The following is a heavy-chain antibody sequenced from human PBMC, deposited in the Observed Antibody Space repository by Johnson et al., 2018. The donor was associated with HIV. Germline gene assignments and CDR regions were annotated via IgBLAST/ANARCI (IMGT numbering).Heavy chain of an antibody. CDR2: MSSSGSTI. V-gene: IGHV3-11*01. J-gene: IGHJ3*02. CDR3: ARAYIYGAFDI. CDR1: GFSFSDYY. Sequence: QVQLVESGGGLVKPGGSLRLSCVASGFSFSDYYMSWIRQAPGKGLEWISFMSSSGSTIYHAESVKGRFTISRDNSKTTLYLQMNSLASEDTAVYYCARAYIYGAFDIWGQGTMVTVSA. D-gene: IGHD2/OR15-2a*01.